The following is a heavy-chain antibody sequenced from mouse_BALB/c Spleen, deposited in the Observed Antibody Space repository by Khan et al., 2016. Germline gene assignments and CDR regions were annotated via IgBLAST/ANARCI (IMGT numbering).Heavy chain of an antibody. J-gene: IGHJ4*01. D-gene: IGHD1-1*01. Sequence: EVPLQASGPGLVKPSQSLSLTCTVTGYSITSDYAWNWIRQFPGNRLEWMGYISYSGSNSYNPSLKSRISITRDTSKTQFFLQLNSVTSEDTATYYCARSDYGDKDAMDYWGQGTSVTVSS. CDR3: ARSDYGDKDAMDY. V-gene: IGHV3-2*02. CDR2: ISYSGSN. CDR1: GYSITSDYA.